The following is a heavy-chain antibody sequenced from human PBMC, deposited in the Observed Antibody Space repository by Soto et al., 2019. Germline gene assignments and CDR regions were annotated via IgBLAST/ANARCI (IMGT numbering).Heavy chain of an antibody. V-gene: IGHV4-31*11. Sequence: QVQLQESGPGLVKPSQTLSLTCAVSGGSISGNGYYWNWIRQHPGKGLEWIGYISYSGRTFYSPSLESRVTTSLDTSKNQFSLKLSAVTAADTAIYYCARGSIFGVVLNAFDIWCQGTKVAGSS. CDR1: GGSISGNGYY. D-gene: IGHD3-3*01. CDR3: ARGSIFGVVLNAFDI. CDR2: ISYSGRT. J-gene: IGHJ3*02.